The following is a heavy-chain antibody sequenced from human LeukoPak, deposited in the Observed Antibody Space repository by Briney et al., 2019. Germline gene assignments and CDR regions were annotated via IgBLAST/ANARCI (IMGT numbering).Heavy chain of an antibody. J-gene: IGHJ4*02. V-gene: IGHV4-59*01. D-gene: IGHD6-19*01. CDR2: VYYSGST. CDR1: GDSISSYS. CDR3: ARAIDSSGWSIYYLDY. Sequence: SETLSLTCTVSGDSISSYSWSWIRQPPGKGLEWIGYVYYSGSTNYNPSLKSRVTISVDTSKNQFSLKLSSVTAADTAVYYCARAIDSSGWSIYYLDYWGQGTLVTVSS.